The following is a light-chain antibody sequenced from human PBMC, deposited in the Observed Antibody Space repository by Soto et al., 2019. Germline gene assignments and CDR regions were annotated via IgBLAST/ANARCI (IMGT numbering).Light chain of an antibody. CDR1: QGVTNH. CDR3: LQHNEFPGT. Sequence: DIQMTQSPSSLSASVGDRVTITCRASQGVTNHLAWYQQKPGEAPKRLVYDVSSLQSGVPSRFSGSGSGTEFTLTISSLQPEYRETYYCLQHNEFPGTFGQGTKVEMK. J-gene: IGKJ1*01. CDR2: DVS. V-gene: IGKV1-17*01.